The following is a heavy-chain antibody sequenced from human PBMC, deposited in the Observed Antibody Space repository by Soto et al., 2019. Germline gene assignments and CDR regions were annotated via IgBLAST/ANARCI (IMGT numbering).Heavy chain of an antibody. V-gene: IGHV3-21*01. CDR2: ISSSSSYI. J-gene: IGHJ6*02. Sequence: PGGSLRLSCAASGFTFSSYSMNWVRQAPGKGLEWVSSISSSSSYIYYADSVKGRFTISRDNAKNSLYLQTNSLRAEDTAVYYCARCIAGAGGFWYGMDVWGQGTTVTVSS. D-gene: IGHD6-13*01. CDR1: GFTFSSYS. CDR3: ARCIAGAGGFWYGMDV.